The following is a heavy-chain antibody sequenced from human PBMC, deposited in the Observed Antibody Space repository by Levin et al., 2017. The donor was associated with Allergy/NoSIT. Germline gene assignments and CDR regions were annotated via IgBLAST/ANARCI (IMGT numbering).Heavy chain of an antibody. CDR2: IKEDGSES. CDR1: GFTFSRSW. J-gene: IGHJ4*02. CDR3: ARGGSSHFAT. Sequence: GGSLRLSCAASGFTFSRSWMSWVRQAPGKGPEWVAKIKEDGSESYYVDSVKGRVTISRDNARNSLYLQLNGLRAEDTAVYYCARGGSSHFATWGQGTLVTVSS. V-gene: IGHV3-7*04. D-gene: IGHD5-12*01.